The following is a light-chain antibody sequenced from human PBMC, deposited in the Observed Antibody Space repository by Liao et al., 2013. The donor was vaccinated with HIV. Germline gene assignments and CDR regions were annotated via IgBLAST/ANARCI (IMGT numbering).Light chain of an antibody. V-gene: IGLV3-1*01. CDR2: QDT. Sequence: SYELTQPPSVSVSPGQTASITCSGDKLGDKYACWYQQKPGQSPVLVIYQDTERPSGIPERFSGSNSGNTATLTISGTQAMDEADYYCQAWDSSTGVFGTGTKVTV. J-gene: IGLJ1*01. CDR1: KLGDKY. CDR3: QAWDSSTGV.